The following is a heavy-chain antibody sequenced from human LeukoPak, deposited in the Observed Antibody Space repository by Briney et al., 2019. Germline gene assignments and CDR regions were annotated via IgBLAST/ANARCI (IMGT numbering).Heavy chain of an antibody. J-gene: IGHJ3*02. CDR2: TNTNTGNP. V-gene: IGHV7-4-1*02. CDR1: GYTFTSYA. Sequence: ASVKVSCKASGYTFTSYAMNWVRQAPGQGLEWMGWTNTNTGNPTYAQGFTGRFVFSLDTSVSTAYLQISSLKAEDTAVYYCSVRQSVDSGYYSLVDAFDIWGQGTMVTVSS. CDR3: SVRQSVDSGYYSLVDAFDI. D-gene: IGHD3-22*01.